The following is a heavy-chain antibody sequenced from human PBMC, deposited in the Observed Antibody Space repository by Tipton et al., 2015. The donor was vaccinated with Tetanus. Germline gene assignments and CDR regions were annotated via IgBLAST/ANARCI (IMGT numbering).Heavy chain of an antibody. CDR2: ISAYNGNT. CDR1: GYTFTTYG. CDR3: ARHWSKAYASPFDP. J-gene: IGHJ5*02. V-gene: IGHV1-18*01. D-gene: IGHD2-2*01. Sequence: QSGAEVKKPGASVRVSCKASGYTFTTYGISWVRQAPGQGLEWMGWISAYNGNTNYAQKLQGRVTMTTDTSTSTAYMELRSLRSDDTAVYYCARHWSKAYASPFDPWGQGTLITVSS.